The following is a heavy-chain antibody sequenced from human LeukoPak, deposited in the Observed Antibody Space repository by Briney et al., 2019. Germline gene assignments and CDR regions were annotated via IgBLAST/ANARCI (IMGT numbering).Heavy chain of an antibody. V-gene: IGHV3-23*01. CDR3: AKTRTYYYDSSGYYWDY. Sequence: GGSLRLPCAASGFTFSSYAMSWVRQAPGKGLEWVSAISGSGGSTYYADSVKGRFTISRDNSKNTLYLQMKSLRAEDTAVYYCAKTRTYYYDSSGYYWDYWGQGTLVTVSS. CDR2: ISGSGGST. D-gene: IGHD3-22*01. J-gene: IGHJ4*02. CDR1: GFTFSSYA.